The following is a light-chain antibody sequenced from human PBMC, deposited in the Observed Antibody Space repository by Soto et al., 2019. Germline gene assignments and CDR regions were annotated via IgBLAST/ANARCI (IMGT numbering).Light chain of an antibody. Sequence: DIQMTQSPSSLSASLGDRVTITCRASQSISRYLNWYQQKPGKAPKLLIYAASSLQSGVPSRFSGSGSGTDFTLTISSLQPEDFATYYCQQSYSTPTFGQGTRLEIK. CDR2: AAS. V-gene: IGKV1-39*01. CDR3: QQSYSTPT. J-gene: IGKJ5*01. CDR1: QSISRY.